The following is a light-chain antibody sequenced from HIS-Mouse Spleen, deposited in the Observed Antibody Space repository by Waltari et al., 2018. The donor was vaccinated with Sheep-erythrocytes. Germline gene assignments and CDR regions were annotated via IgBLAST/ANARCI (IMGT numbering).Light chain of an antibody. CDR2: EDS. CDR1: SSDVGSYTL. J-gene: IGLJ3*02. CDR3: CSYAGSSTPWV. V-gene: IGLV2-23*01. Sequence: QSALTQPASVSGSPGQSITISCTGTSSDVGSYTLVSWYQQHPGKAPKLMIYEDSKRPSGVSNRFSGSKSGNTASLTISGLQAEDEADYYCCSYAGSSTPWVFGGGTKLTVL.